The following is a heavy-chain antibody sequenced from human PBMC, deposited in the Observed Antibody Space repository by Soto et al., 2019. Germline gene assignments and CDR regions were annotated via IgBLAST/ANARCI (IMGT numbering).Heavy chain of an antibody. Sequence: QVQLVESGGGVVQPGRSLRLSCAASGFTFSSYGMHWVRQAPGKGLEWVAVISYDGSNKYYADSVKGRFTISRDNSKNTLYLQMNSLRAEDTAVYYCAKATQYEGGSYFDYWGQGTLVTVSS. D-gene: IGHD2-15*01. V-gene: IGHV3-30*18. CDR2: ISYDGSNK. J-gene: IGHJ4*02. CDR3: AKATQYEGGSYFDY. CDR1: GFTFSSYG.